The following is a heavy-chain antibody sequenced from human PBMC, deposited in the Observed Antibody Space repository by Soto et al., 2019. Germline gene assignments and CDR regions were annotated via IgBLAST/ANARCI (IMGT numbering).Heavy chain of an antibody. D-gene: IGHD4-4*01. Sequence: SETLSLTCTVSGGSISSYYWSWIRQPPGKGLEWIGYIYYSGSTNYNPSLKSRVTISVDTSKNQFSLKLSSVTAADTAVYYCARENYSNYVWFDPWGQGTLVTVSS. CDR2: IYYSGST. V-gene: IGHV4-59*01. J-gene: IGHJ5*02. CDR3: ARENYSNYVWFDP. CDR1: GGSISSYY.